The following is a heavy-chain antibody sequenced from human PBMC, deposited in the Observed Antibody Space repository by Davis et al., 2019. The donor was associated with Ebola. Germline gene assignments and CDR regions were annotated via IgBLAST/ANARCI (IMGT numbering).Heavy chain of an antibody. CDR1: GGSISSSNW. Sequence: SETLSLTCAVSGGSISSSNWWSWVRQPPGKGLEWIGEINHSGSTNYNPSLKSRVTISVDTSKNQFSLQLNSVTPEDTAVYYCASNPLFRHYGMDVWGQGTTVTVSS. CDR3: ASNPLFRHYGMDV. J-gene: IGHJ6*02. V-gene: IGHV4-4*02. CDR2: INHSGST.